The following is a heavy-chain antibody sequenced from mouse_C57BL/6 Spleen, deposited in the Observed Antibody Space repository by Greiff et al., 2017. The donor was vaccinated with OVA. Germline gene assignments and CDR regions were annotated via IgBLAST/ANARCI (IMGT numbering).Heavy chain of an antibody. Sequence: EVQLQQSGPELVKPGASVKISCKASGYSFTDYNMKWVKQSNGKSLEWIGIINPNYDTTRYNQKFKGKATLTVDQSSSTAYMQLNRLTSEDSAVYYCARWAGEGYFDVWGTGTTVTVSS. CDR1: GYSFTDYN. D-gene: IGHD3-3*01. CDR2: INPNYDTT. J-gene: IGHJ1*03. CDR3: ARWAGEGYFDV. V-gene: IGHV1-39*01.